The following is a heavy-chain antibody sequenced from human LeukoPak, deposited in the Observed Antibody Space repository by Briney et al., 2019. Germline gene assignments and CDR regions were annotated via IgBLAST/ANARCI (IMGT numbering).Heavy chain of an antibody. J-gene: IGHJ4*02. D-gene: IGHD3-22*01. CDR1: GYSFTSYC. V-gene: IGHV5-51*01. Sequence: AGEALKISCEGSGYSFTSYCLGWVRQTPGEGLEWVGIIYPGDSDTRYSPSFQGQVTISADKSISTAYLQWSSLKASDTALYYCARRPSYDSPFDYWGQGTLVTVSS. CDR2: IYPGDSDT. CDR3: ARRPSYDSPFDY.